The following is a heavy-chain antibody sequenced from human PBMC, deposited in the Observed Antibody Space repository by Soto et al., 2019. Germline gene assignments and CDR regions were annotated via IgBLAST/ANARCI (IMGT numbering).Heavy chain of an antibody. CDR3: ATRTTVTTFAY. CDR1: GASVTRAGSY. J-gene: IGHJ4*02. D-gene: IGHD4-17*01. Sequence: QVQLQESGPGLVKRSQTLSLTCDVSGASVTRAGSYWGWIRQRPGQGLEWIGYIYFDGTTYYNPSLKSRVIISADTSRNQFSLSLSFLTAADTAVYYCATRTTVTTFAYWGQGTLVTVSS. CDR2: IYFDGTT. V-gene: IGHV4-31*11.